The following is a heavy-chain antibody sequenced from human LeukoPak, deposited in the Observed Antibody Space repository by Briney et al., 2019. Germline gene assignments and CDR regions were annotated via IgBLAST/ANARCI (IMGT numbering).Heavy chain of an antibody. V-gene: IGHV4-4*07. Sequence: SETLSLTCTVPGGSIGSQYWSWIRQPAGKGLEWLGRIYASGSTNYSPSLKSRVTMSLDTSKNQFSLKLFSVTAADTAVYFCAIDVSSWAFYDSWGQGTQVTVSS. J-gene: IGHJ5*02. CDR1: GGSIGSQY. CDR3: AIDVSSWAFYDS. CDR2: IYASGST. D-gene: IGHD2/OR15-2a*01.